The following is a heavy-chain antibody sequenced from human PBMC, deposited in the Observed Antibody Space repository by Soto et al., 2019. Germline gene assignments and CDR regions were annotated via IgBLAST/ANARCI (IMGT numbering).Heavy chain of an antibody. CDR3: ARRGGGYQQFDY. D-gene: IGHD5-12*01. J-gene: IGHJ4*02. Sequence: SETLSLTCAVSSGSISSSNWWSWVRQPPGKGLEWIGEIYHSGSTNYNPSLKSRVTISVDKSKNQFSLKLSSVTAADTAVYYCARRGGGYQQFDYWGQGTLVTVSS. CDR1: SGSISSSNW. CDR2: IYHSGST. V-gene: IGHV4-4*02.